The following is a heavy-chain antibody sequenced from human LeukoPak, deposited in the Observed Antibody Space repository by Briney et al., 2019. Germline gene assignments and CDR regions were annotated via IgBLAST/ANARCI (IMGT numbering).Heavy chain of an antibody. Sequence: PSETLSLTCTVSGGSISSNYWSWIRQPPGRGLQWIGYIYYSGSTNYNPSLKSRVTISVDTSKNQFSLKLSSVTAADTAVYYCARIVGARPYNWFDPWGQGTLVTVSS. CDR2: IYYSGST. J-gene: IGHJ5*02. D-gene: IGHD1-26*01. CDR1: GGSISSNY. V-gene: IGHV4-59*01. CDR3: ARIVGARPYNWFDP.